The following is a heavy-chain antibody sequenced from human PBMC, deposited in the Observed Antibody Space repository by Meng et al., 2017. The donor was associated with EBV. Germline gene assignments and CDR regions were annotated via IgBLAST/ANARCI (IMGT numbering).Heavy chain of an antibody. V-gene: IGHV2-5*02. J-gene: IGHJ5*02. CDR2: IYWDDDK. D-gene: IGHD6-13*01. Sequence: QITLKDSGPTLVKPTQTLTLTCTFSGFSLSTSGVGVGWIRQPPGKALEWLALIYWDDDKRYSPSLKSRLTITKDTSKNQVVLTMTNMDPVDTATYYCAHRRDEYSSSWYGWFDPWGQGTLVTVSS. CDR1: GFSLSTSGVG. CDR3: AHRRDEYSSSWYGWFDP.